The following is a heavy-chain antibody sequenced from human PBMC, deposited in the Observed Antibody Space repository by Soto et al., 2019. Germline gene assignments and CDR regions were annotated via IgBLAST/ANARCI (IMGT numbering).Heavy chain of an antibody. V-gene: IGHV4-34*01. J-gene: IGHJ5*02. CDR1: GGSFSGYY. D-gene: IGHD6-19*01. Sequence: QVQLQQWGAGLLKPSETLSLTCAVYGGSFSGYYWSWIRQPPGKGLGWIGEINHRGSTNYNPSLKSRLTISIDTSKNQFSLKLSSVTAADTAIYYCARDSLGIAVLGTGRSKNNWFDPWGQGTLVTVSS. CDR3: ARDSLGIAVLGTGRSKNNWFDP. CDR2: INHRGST.